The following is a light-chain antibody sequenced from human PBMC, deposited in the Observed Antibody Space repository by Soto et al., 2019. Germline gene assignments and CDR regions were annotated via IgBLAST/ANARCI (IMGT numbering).Light chain of an antibody. CDR3: HSYDVSLSGPV. V-gene: IGLV1-40*01. Sequence: QSVLTQPPSVSGAPGQRVTISCTGSSSNIGAGYDVHWYLQLPGTAPKVLIYDNNSRPSGVPGRFSGSKSGTSASLAITGLQAEDEADYYCHSYDVSLSGPVFGGGTKLTVL. J-gene: IGLJ2*01. CDR1: SSNIGAGYD. CDR2: DNN.